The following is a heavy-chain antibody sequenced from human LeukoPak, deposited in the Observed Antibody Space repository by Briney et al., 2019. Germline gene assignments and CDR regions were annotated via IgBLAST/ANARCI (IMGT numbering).Heavy chain of an antibody. V-gene: IGHV3-15*01. D-gene: IGHD6-19*01. Sequence: GGSLRLSCAASGFTFSNAWMSWVRQAPGKGLEWVGRIKSKTDGGTTDYAAPVKGRFTISRDDSKNTLYLQMNSLKTEDTAVYYCTTDLGAVAGTGYGISSYPYWGQGTLVTVSS. CDR1: GFTFSNAW. CDR2: IKSKTDGGTT. J-gene: IGHJ4*02. CDR3: TTDLGAVAGTGYGISSYPY.